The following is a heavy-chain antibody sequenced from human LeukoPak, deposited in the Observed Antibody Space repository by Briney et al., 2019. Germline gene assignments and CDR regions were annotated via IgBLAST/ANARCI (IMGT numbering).Heavy chain of an antibody. Sequence: ASVKVSCKVSGYTLTELSMHWVRQAPGKGLEWMGGFDPEDGETIYAQKFQGRVTMTEDTSTDTAYMELSSLRSEDTAVYYCATGEGAAGTYYHYYGMDVWGQGTTVTVSS. CDR1: GYTLTELS. J-gene: IGHJ6*02. CDR2: FDPEDGET. D-gene: IGHD6-13*01. CDR3: ATGEGAAGTYYHYYGMDV. V-gene: IGHV1-24*01.